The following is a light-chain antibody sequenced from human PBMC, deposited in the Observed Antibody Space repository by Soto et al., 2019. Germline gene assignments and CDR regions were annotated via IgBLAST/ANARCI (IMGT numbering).Light chain of an antibody. CDR2: EVS. V-gene: IGLV2-8*01. J-gene: IGLJ2*01. CDR1: SSDVGGYNY. Sequence: QSALTQPPSASGSPGQSVTISCTGTSSDVGGYNYVSWYQQHPGKAPKLMIFEVSKRPSGVPDRFSGSKSGNTASLTISGLQAEDEGNYYCSSYAGSSTHVFGGGTKLTVL. CDR3: SSYAGSSTHV.